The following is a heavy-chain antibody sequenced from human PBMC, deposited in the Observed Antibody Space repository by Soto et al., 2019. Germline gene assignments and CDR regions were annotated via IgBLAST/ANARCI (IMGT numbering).Heavy chain of an antibody. CDR1: GGCISSYY. Sequence: SETLSLTCTVSGGCISSYYWSWIRQPPGKGLEWIGYIYYSGSTNYNPSLKSRVTISVDTSKNQFSLKLSSVTAADTAVYYCARQSGAAVAGYYFEYWGQGTLVTVSS. V-gene: IGHV4-59*08. CDR3: ARQSGAAVAGYYFEY. J-gene: IGHJ4*02. D-gene: IGHD6-19*01. CDR2: IYYSGST.